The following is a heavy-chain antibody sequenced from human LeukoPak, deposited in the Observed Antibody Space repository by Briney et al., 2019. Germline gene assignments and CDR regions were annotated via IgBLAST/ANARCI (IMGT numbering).Heavy chain of an antibody. J-gene: IGHJ4*02. D-gene: IGHD5-18*01. Sequence: PGGSLRLSCAASGFTFSSYAMHWVRQAPGKGPEWVAVISYDGSNKYYADSVKGRFTISRDNSKNTLYLQMNGLRAEDTAVYYCAREGYSYGYFDYWGQGTLVTVSS. CDR2: ISYDGSNK. CDR3: AREGYSYGYFDY. V-gene: IGHV3-30*04. CDR1: GFTFSSYA.